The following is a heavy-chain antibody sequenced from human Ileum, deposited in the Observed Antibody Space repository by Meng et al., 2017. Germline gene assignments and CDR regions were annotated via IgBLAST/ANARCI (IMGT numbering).Heavy chain of an antibody. CDR1: GFTFSKTW. D-gene: IGHD3-16*01. J-gene: IGHJ4*02. V-gene: IGHV3-74*01. CDR3: SRDMMD. Sequence: DAGGGFAQRGGSLRLSCVASGFTFSKTWMHWVRQAPGKGLVWVSRISPDGSSSNNADSVKGRFTVSRDNSKNTLFLQMSSLRVEDTAMYYCSRDMMDLGQGTLVTVSS. CDR2: ISPDGSSS.